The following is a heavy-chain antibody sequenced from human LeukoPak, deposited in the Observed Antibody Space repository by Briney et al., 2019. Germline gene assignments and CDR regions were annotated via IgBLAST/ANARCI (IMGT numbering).Heavy chain of an antibody. V-gene: IGHV3-21*01. CDR1: GFTFSSYS. Sequence: GGSLRLSCAASGFTFSSYSMNWVRQAPGKGLEWVSSISSSSSYIYYADSVKGRFTISRDNAKNSLYLQMNSLTAGDTAVYYCARGYSSRLYNWLDPWGQGTLVTVSS. CDR2: ISSSSSYI. CDR3: ARGYSSRLYNWLDP. D-gene: IGHD6-13*01. J-gene: IGHJ5*02.